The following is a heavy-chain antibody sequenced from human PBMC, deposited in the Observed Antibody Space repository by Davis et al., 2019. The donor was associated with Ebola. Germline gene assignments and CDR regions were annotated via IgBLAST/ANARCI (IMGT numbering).Heavy chain of an antibody. Sequence: ASVKVSCKASGYTFTSYDINWVRQATGQGLEWMGWMNPNSGNTGYAQKFQGRVTMTRNTSISTAYMELSSLRSEDTAVYYCARAKVGWELRDNWFDPWGQGTLVTVSS. CDR3: ARAKVGWELRDNWFDP. V-gene: IGHV1-8*01. J-gene: IGHJ5*02. CDR2: MNPNSGNT. D-gene: IGHD1-26*01. CDR1: GYTFTSYD.